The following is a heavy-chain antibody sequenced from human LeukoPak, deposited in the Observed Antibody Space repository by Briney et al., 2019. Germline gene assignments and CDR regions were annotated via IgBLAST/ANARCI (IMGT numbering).Heavy chain of an antibody. Sequence: PGGSLRLSCAASGFTFSDYYMSWIRQAPGKGLEWVSYITSSGTTMYYPDSVKGRFTISRDNAKNSLYLQLNSLRAEDTAVYYCARGHLWFGESSWGQGTLVTVSS. CDR3: ARGHLWFGESS. D-gene: IGHD3-10*01. CDR2: ITSSGTTM. J-gene: IGHJ4*02. CDR1: GFTFSDYY. V-gene: IGHV3-11*01.